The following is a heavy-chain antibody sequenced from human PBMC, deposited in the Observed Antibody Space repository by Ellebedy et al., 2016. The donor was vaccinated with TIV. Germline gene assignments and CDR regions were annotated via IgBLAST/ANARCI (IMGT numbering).Heavy chain of an antibody. Sequence: PGGSLRLSCVASGFTFSTYGMHWVRQAPGKGLEWVAFKRFDGRNEYNGASVKGRFIISRDLSKNTLYLQMNRLTSEDTGIYYCTRETNPPPGALAGTGFDCWGQGTLVIVSS. CDR3: TRETNPPPGALAGTGFDC. CDR2: KRFDGRNE. J-gene: IGHJ4*02. CDR1: GFTFSTYG. D-gene: IGHD6-19*01. V-gene: IGHV3-30*02.